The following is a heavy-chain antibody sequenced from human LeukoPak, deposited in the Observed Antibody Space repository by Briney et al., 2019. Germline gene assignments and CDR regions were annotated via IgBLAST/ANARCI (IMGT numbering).Heavy chain of an antibody. D-gene: IGHD6-13*01. V-gene: IGHV1-18*01. CDR1: GYTFTNYR. J-gene: IGHJ6*02. Sequence: ASVKVSCKASGYTFTNYRINWVRQAPGQGLEWMGWISAYNGNTNYVEKLQGRVTMTTDTSTSTAYMELRSLRSDDTVVYYCARDWTDDSSSWKINYYYGMDVWGQGTTVTVSS. CDR3: ARDWTDDSSSWKINYYYGMDV. CDR2: ISAYNGNT.